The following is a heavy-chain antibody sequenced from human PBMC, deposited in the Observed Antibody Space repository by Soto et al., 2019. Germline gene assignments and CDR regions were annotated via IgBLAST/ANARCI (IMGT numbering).Heavy chain of an antibody. CDR3: ARLGEEWLPSVWFAP. V-gene: IGHV4-59*08. D-gene: IGHD3-3*01. CDR2: IYYSGST. Sequence: QVQLQESGPGLVKPSETLSLTCTVSGGSISSYYWSWIRQPPGKGLEWIGYIYYSGSTNYNPSLKSRVTISVDTSKNQFAPKLSSVTAADTAVYYCARLGEEWLPSVWFAPWGQGTLVTVSS. CDR1: GGSISSYY. J-gene: IGHJ5*02.